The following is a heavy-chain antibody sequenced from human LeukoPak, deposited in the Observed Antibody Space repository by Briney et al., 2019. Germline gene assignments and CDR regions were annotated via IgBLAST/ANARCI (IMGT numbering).Heavy chain of an antibody. V-gene: IGHV1-2*02. J-gene: IGHJ4*02. D-gene: IGHD3-10*01. CDR2: IHPNNGDT. Sequence: ASVKVSSKASGYTFSGTGWYLYWLRQAPGQWLESMGWIHPNNGDTAYAQKFEGRVAMTRDTSISTAYMELRRLRPDDTAVYFCARDGPAQMVDLDYWGQGTLVTVSS. CDR3: ARDGPAQMVDLDY. CDR1: GYTFSGTGWY.